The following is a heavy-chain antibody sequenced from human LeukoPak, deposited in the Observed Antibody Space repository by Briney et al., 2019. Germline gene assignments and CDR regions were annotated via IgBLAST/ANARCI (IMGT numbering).Heavy chain of an antibody. D-gene: IGHD4-23*01. CDR2: IYSSGNT. CDR1: GGSISDFY. J-gene: IGHJ4*02. Sequence: SETLSLTCSVSGGSISDFYWSWIRQPAGKGLEWIGRIYSSGNTNYDPSLKSRVTMSLDASKNQFSLKLSSVTAADTAVYYCARNSGDYWGQGTLVTVSS. V-gene: IGHV4-4*07. CDR3: ARNSGDY.